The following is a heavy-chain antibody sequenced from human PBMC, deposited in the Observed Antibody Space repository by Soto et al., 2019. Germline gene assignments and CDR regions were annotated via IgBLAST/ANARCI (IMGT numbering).Heavy chain of an antibody. D-gene: IGHD6-13*01. CDR1: GGTFSSYA. J-gene: IGHJ1*01. CDR2: INPSGGST. Sequence: VKVSCKASGGTFSSYAISWVRQAPGQGLEWMGIINPSGGSTSYAQKFQGRVTMTRDTSTSTVYMELSSLRSEDTAVYYCARAPAAADPAEYFQHWGQGTLVTVSS. CDR3: ARAPAAADPAEYFQH. V-gene: IGHV1-46*03.